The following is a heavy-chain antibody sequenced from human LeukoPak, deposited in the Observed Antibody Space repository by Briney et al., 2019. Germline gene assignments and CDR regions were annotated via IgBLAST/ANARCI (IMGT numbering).Heavy chain of an antibody. CDR2: INPSGGST. D-gene: IGHD2-2*02. J-gene: IGHJ6*02. CDR3: ARDRIVVVPAAIPGYYYGMDV. V-gene: IGHV1-46*01. Sequence: ASVKVSCKASGYTFTSYYMHWVRQAPGQGLGWKGIINPSGGSTSYAQKFQGRVTMTRDTSTSTVYMELSSLRSEDTAVYYCARDRIVVVPAAIPGYYYGMDVSGQGTTVTVSS. CDR1: GYTFTSYY.